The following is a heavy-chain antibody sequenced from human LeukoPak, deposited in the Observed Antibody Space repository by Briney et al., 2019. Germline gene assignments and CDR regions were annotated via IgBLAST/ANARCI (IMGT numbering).Heavy chain of an antibody. CDR3: AREFDYDSLTGPY. CDR1: GFTFSNYW. CDR2: INSDGINT. J-gene: IGHJ4*02. V-gene: IGHV3-74*01. Sequence: PGGSLRLSCAASGFTFSNYWMHWVRQAPGKGLVWVSRINSDGINTSYADSVKGRFTISRDNSKNTLYLQMTSLKAEDTGVYYCAREFDYDSLTGPYWGQGTLVIVSS. D-gene: IGHD3-9*01.